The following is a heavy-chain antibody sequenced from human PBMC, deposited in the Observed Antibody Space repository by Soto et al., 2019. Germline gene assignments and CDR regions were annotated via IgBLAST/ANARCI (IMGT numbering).Heavy chain of an antibody. Sequence: QVQLVQSAPEVQRPGDSVKVSCKTPGYTFTSYPYSWVRQDPGQGLEGMGWVNTYDGTTKIAQQFRDRITLTADKSAATVFMELRRLTSDDTAVYYCAREYYGTTTWIDYWGQGTLVAVSS. CDR1: GYTFTSYP. CDR3: AREYYGTTTWIDY. CDR2: VNTYDGTT. J-gene: IGHJ4*02. V-gene: IGHV1-18*01. D-gene: IGHD1-7*01.